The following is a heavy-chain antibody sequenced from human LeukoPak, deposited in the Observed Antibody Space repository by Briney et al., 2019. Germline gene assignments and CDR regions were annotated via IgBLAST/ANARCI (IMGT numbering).Heavy chain of an antibody. J-gene: IGHJ4*01. CDR2: ISDDGGGI. V-gene: IGHV3-23*01. Sequence: GGSLRLSCAASGFTFSIYATSWVRQAPGKGLEWVSIISDDGGGIHYADSVRGRFTISRDNSKSMLYLQMDSLRAEDTAVYYCAKGIYSSGWSYFDYWGHGTLVTVSS. CDR3: AKGIYSSGWSYFDY. D-gene: IGHD6-19*01. CDR1: GFTFSIYA.